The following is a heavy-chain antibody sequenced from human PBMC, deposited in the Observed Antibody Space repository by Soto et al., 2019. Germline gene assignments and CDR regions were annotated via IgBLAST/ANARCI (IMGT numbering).Heavy chain of an antibody. CDR1: GFTFDDYA. CDR3: ARLSVTNYYDSSGYRGPLIDY. D-gene: IGHD3-22*01. CDR2: ISWNSGSI. Sequence: GGSLRLSCAASGFTFDDYAMHWVRQAPGKGLEWVSGISWNSGSIGYADSVKGRFTISRDNAKNSPYLQMNSLRAEDTALYYCARLSVTNYYDSSGYRGPLIDYWGQGTLVTVSS. J-gene: IGHJ4*02. V-gene: IGHV3-9*01.